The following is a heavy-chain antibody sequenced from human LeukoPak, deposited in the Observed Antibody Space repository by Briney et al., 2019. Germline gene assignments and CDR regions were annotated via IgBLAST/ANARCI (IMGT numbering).Heavy chain of an antibody. CDR1: GYSIIGGYY. V-gene: IGHV4-38-2*01. J-gene: IGHJ6*03. Sequence: PSETLSLTCSVAGYSIIGGYYWGWIRQPPGKGLDWIGGIYHSGSTSYNPSLKIRVTISVDTSKNQFPLKLSFCTAPARPGFVCARSHHYYYYMDVWGKGTTVTVSS. CDR2: IYHSGST. CDR3: ARSHHYYYYMDV.